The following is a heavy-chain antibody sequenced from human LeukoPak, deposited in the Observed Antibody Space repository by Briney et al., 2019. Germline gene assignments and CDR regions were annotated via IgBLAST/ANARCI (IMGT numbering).Heavy chain of an antibody. CDR3: ARDSTPPYYYDSSGYYDY. CDR2: IYYSGST. CDR1: GGSISSYY. J-gene: IGHJ4*02. V-gene: IGHV4-59*01. D-gene: IGHD3-22*01. Sequence: SETLSLTCTVSGGSISSYYWSWIRQPPGKGLEWIGYIYYSGSTSYNPSLKSRVTISVDTSKNQFSLKLSSVTAADTAVYYCARDSTPPYYYDSSGYYDYWGQGTLVTVSS.